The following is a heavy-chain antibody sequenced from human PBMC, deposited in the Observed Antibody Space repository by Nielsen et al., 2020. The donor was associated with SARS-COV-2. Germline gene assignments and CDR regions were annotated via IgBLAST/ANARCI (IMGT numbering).Heavy chain of an antibody. CDR3: ARARSLGNWFDP. J-gene: IGHJ5*02. Sequence: SVKVSCKASGGTFSSYTFSWVRQAPGQGLEWMGGIIPIFGTANYAQKFQGRVTITADASTSTAYMELRSLRSDDTAVYYCARARSLGNWFDPWGQGTLVTVSS. CDR1: GGTFSSYT. D-gene: IGHD3-16*02. CDR2: IIPIFGTA. V-gene: IGHV1-69*13.